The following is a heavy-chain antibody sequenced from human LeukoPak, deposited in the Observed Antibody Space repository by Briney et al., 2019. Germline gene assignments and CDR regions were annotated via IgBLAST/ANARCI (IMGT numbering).Heavy chain of an antibody. CDR3: ARDYGYAGTIDY. CDR1: GGSISSGGYY. Sequence: PSQTLSLTCTVPGGSISSGGYYWSWIRQHPGKGLEWIGYIYYSGSTYYNPSLKSRVTISVDTSKNQFSLKLSSVTAADTAVYYCARDYGYAGTIDYWGQGTLVTVSS. J-gene: IGHJ4*02. D-gene: IGHD5-18*01. CDR2: IYYSGST. V-gene: IGHV4-31*03.